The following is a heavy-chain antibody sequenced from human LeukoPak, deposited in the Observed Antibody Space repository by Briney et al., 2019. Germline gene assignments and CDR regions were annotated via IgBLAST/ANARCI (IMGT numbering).Heavy chain of an antibody. J-gene: IGHJ4*02. CDR1: GFTFSSYW. CDR2: IKQDGSEK. D-gene: IGHD6-19*01. CDR3: ASGEQWLEEGGGYFDY. Sequence: PGGSLRLSCAASGFTFSSYWMSWVRQAPGKGLEWVANIKQDGSEKYYVDSVKGRFTISRDNAKNSPYLQMNSLRAEDTAVYYCASGEQWLEEGGGYFDYWGQGTLVTVSS. V-gene: IGHV3-7*01.